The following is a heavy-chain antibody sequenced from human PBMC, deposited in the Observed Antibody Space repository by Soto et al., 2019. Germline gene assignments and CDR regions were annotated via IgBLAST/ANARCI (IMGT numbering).Heavy chain of an antibody. CDR2: ISSGGVYI. Sequence: EVKLVESGGGLVQPGGSLRLSCNFTFSMYSMDWVRQAPGKGLEWVASISSGGVYIKYADSVKGRFTISRDNAKNSVSLQMNSLRVDDTALYFCTRDQGGSYDSWFDPWGQGTLVTVSS. D-gene: IGHD1-26*01. V-gene: IGHV3-21*01. J-gene: IGHJ5*02. CDR3: TRDQGGSYDSWFDP. CDR1: TFSMYS.